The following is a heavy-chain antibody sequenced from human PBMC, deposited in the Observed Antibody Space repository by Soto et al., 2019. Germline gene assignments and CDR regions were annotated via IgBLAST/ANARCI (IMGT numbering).Heavy chain of an antibody. CDR1: GYTFSNYG. V-gene: IGHV1-18*01. J-gene: IGHJ5*02. Sequence: ASVKVSCKTSGYTFSNYGITWVRQAPGQPLEWLGWISLYSDGTNYAQKFQSRVSMTTDTSTTTAYMELRSLRSDDTAVYYCARVVPGAEAWFGPWGQGTLVTVSS. CDR2: ISLYSDGT. D-gene: IGHD2-2*01. CDR3: ARVVPGAEAWFGP.